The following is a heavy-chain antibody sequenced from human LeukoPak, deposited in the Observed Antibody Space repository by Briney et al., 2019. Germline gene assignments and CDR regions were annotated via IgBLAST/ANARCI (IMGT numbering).Heavy chain of an antibody. Sequence: ASVKVSCKGSGYTFTSYGISWVRQAPGQGLEWMGWISAYNGNTNYAQKLQGRVTMTTDTSTSTAYMELRSLRSDDTAVYYCARSLKVLRYFDWLLGTSDYWGQGTLVTVSS. CDR3: ARSLKVLRYFDWLLGTSDY. CDR2: ISAYNGNT. D-gene: IGHD3-9*01. V-gene: IGHV1-18*01. J-gene: IGHJ4*02. CDR1: GYTFTSYG.